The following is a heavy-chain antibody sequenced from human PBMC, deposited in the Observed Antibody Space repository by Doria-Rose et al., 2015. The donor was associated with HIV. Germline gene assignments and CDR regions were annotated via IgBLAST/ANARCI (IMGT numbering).Heavy chain of an antibody. CDR2: IFSDDER. Sequence: QVTLKESGPVLVKPTETLTLTCTASGVSLSSPGMGVSWIRQPPGKALEWLANIFSDDERSYKTSLKSRLTISRGASKSQVVLIMTDMDPVDTATYYCARIKSSRWYHKYYFDFWGQGTLVIVSA. V-gene: IGHV2-26*01. CDR1: GVSLSSPGMG. D-gene: IGHD6-13*01. CDR3: ARIKSSRWYHKYYFDF. J-gene: IGHJ4*02.